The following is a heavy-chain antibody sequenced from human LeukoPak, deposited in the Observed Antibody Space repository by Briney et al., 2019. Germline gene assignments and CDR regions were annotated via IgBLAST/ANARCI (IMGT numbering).Heavy chain of an antibody. J-gene: IGHJ4*02. CDR2: ISGSGGST. Sequence: KSGGSLRLSCAASGFTFSNYGMSWVRQAPGKGLEWVSAISGSGGSTYYADSVKGRFTISRDNSKNTLYLQMNSLRAEDTAVYYCAKGEPVTMVRGVIPTFDYWGQGTLVTVSS. CDR3: AKGEPVTMVRGVIPTFDY. V-gene: IGHV3-23*01. D-gene: IGHD3-10*01. CDR1: GFTFSNYG.